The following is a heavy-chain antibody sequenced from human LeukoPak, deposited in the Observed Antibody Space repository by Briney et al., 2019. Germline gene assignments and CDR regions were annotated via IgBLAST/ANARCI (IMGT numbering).Heavy chain of an antibody. CDR2: ISSSGSTI. CDR1: GFTFSRYS. J-gene: IGHJ4*02. V-gene: IGHV3-48*02. Sequence: GGSLRLSCAASGFTFSRYSMNRVRQAPGKGPEWVSYISSSGSTIYYADSVKGRFTISRDNAKNSLYLQMNSLRDEDTAVYYCARDGGYSYEIDYWGQGTLVTVSS. D-gene: IGHD5-18*01. CDR3: ARDGGYSYEIDY.